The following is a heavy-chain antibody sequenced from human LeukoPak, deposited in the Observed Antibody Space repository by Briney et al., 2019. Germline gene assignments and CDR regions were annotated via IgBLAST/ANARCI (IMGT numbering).Heavy chain of an antibody. CDR2: VDPNSEGT. Sequence: ASVKVSCKASGYTFTDCYIHWVRQVPGQGLEWMGWVDPNSEGTNYAQKFQGRVTMTRDTSISTAYMELSRLRSDDTAVYYCARVRIFYYGMDVWGQGTTVTVSS. CDR3: ARVRIFYYGMDV. V-gene: IGHV1-2*02. J-gene: IGHJ6*02. D-gene: IGHD3-3*01. CDR1: GYTFTDCY.